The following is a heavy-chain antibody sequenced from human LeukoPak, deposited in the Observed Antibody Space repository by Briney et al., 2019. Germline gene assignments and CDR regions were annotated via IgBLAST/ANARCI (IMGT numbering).Heavy chain of an antibody. V-gene: IGHV4-61*02. CDR1: GGSISSGSYY. CDR3: ARDALLWFGELSP. J-gene: IGHJ5*02. CDR2: IYTSGST. Sequence: SQTLSLTCTVSGGSISSGSYYWSWIRQPAGKGLEWIVRIYTSGSTNYNPSLKSRVTISVDTSKNQFSLKLSSVTAADTAVYYCARDALLWFGELSPWGQGTLVTVSS. D-gene: IGHD3-10*01.